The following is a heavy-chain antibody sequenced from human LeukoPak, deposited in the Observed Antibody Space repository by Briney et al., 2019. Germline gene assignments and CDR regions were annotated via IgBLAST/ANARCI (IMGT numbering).Heavy chain of an antibody. CDR3: TTCAPNRYWFAP. V-gene: IGHV4-59*08. CDR1: EGSISHDY. D-gene: IGHD2-2*01. J-gene: IGHJ5*02. Sequence: SETLSLTCNISEGSISHDYWVWVRQPPGKGLEWIAYIDYSGYTDYNPSVRSRVTMSIDTSKGQFTLHLRSVSAADTAIYYCTTCAPNRYWFAPWGQGIQVTVSS. CDR2: IDYSGYT.